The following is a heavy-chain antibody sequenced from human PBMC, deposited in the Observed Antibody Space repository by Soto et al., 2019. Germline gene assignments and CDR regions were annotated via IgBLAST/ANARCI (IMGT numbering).Heavy chain of an antibody. CDR1: GYTFTSYA. Sequence: QVQLVQSGAEVKKPGASVKVSCKASGYTFTSYAMHWVRQAPGQRLEGMGWINAGNGNTKYSQKFRGRVTITRDTSASTAEMELSSLRSEDTAVYYCASEYCSGGSCTLYYGMDGWGQGTTVTVSS. CDR3: ASEYCSGGSCTLYYGMDG. CDR2: INAGNGNT. V-gene: IGHV1-3*01. J-gene: IGHJ6*02. D-gene: IGHD2-15*01.